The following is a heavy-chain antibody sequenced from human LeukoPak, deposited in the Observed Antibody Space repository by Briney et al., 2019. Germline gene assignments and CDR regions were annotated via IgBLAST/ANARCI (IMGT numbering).Heavy chain of an antibody. Sequence: GGSLRLSCAASGFTFSSYAMHWVRQAPGKGLEWVAVISYDGSNKYYADSVKGRFTISRDNSKNTLYLQMNSLRAEDTAVYYCARDESSRELLWFGELLDWGQGTLVTVSS. J-gene: IGHJ4*02. D-gene: IGHD3-10*01. V-gene: IGHV3-30*04. CDR2: ISYDGSNK. CDR1: GFTFSSYA. CDR3: ARDESSRELLWFGELLD.